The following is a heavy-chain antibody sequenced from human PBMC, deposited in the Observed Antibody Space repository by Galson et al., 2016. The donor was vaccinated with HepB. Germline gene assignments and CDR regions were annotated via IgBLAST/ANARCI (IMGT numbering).Heavy chain of an antibody. CDR3: ARELDPSFYFDY. J-gene: IGHJ4*02. D-gene: IGHD3-16*02. V-gene: IGHV1-46*02. CDR2: IKPNGGNT. Sequence: SVKVSCKASGYTFNTYNMHWVRQAPGQGLEWMGIIKPNGGNTIYAQKFQDRITMTRDKSTSTVYMELISLRSKDTAVYYCARELDPSFYFDYWGQGTLLTVSS. CDR1: GYTFNTYN.